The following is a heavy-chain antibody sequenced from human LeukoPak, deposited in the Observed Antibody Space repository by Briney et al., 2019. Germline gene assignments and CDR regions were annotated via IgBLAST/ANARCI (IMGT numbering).Heavy chain of an antibody. CDR2: IYSGGST. Sequence: GGSLRLSCAASGFTVSSNYMSWVRQAPGKGLEWVSVIYSGGSTYYADSVKGRFTISRDNSKNTLYLQMNSLRAEDTAVYYCARWSSIKVAATENYWGQGTLVTVSS. J-gene: IGHJ4*02. CDR1: GFTVSSNY. V-gene: IGHV3-53*01. CDR3: ARWSSIKVAATENY. D-gene: IGHD6-19*01.